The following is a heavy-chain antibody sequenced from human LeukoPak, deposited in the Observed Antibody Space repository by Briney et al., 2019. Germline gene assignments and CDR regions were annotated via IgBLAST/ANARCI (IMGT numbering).Heavy chain of an antibody. V-gene: IGHV4-30-2*01. CDR2: IYHSGST. Sequence: SQTLSLTCAVSGGSISSGGYSWSWIRQPPGKGLEWIGYIYHSGSTYYNPSLKSRVTISVDRSKNQFSLKLSSVTAADTAVYYRPRPTIQLWLVYNYWGQEPWSPSPQ. J-gene: IGHJ4*01. CDR1: GGSISSGGYS. D-gene: IGHD5-18*01. CDR3: PRPTIQLWLVYNY.